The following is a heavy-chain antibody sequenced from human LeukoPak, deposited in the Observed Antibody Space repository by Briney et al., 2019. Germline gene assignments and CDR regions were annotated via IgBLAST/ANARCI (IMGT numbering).Heavy chain of an antibody. CDR2: IIPIFGTA. CDR3: ARPGIAAAGTFALDY. V-gene: IGHV1-69*13. Sequence: SVKVSCKASGGTFSSYAISWVRQAPGQGLEWMGGIIPIFGTANYAQKFQGRVTITADESTSTAYMELSSLRSEDTAVYYCARPGIAAAGTFALDYWGQGTLVTVSS. D-gene: IGHD6-13*01. CDR1: GGTFSSYA. J-gene: IGHJ4*02.